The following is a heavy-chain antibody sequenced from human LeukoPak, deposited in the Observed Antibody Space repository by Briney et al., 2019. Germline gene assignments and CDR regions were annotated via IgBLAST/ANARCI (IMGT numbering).Heavy chain of an antibody. J-gene: IGHJ4*02. CDR2: LYSGGTT. V-gene: IGHV3-66*01. Sequence: PGGSLRLSCAASGFIVSSNYMSWVRQAPGKGLEWVSVLYSGGTTYLADSVRDRFSISRDNSKNTLYLQMNSLRAEDTAVYYCATVRSTWYLDNWGQGTLVTVSS. CDR1: GFIVSSNY. D-gene: IGHD2-2*01. CDR3: ATVRSTWYLDN.